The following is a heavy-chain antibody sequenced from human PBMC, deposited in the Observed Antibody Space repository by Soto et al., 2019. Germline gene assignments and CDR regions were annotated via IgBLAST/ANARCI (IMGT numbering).Heavy chain of an antibody. V-gene: IGHV4-39*01. Sequence: QLQLQESGPGLVKPSETLSLTCTVSGGSISSSSYYWGWIRQPPGKGLEWIGSIYYSGSTYYNPSLKSRVTISVDTSKNQFSLKLSSVTAADTAVYYCARQKATTYFDYWGQGTLVTVSS. J-gene: IGHJ4*02. CDR1: GGSISSSSYY. D-gene: IGHD1-1*01. CDR3: ARQKATTYFDY. CDR2: IYYSGST.